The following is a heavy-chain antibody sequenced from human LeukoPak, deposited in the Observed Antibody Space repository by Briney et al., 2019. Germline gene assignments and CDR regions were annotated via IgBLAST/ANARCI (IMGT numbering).Heavy chain of an antibody. D-gene: IGHD6-13*01. CDR1: GFTFDDYA. V-gene: IGHV3-9*01. Sequence: GGSLRLSCAASGFTFDDYAMHWVRQAPGKGLEWVSGISWNSGSIGYADSVKGRFTISRDNAKNSLYLQMNSLRAEDTAVYYCASWFSSSLDYWGQGTLVTVSS. CDR2: ISWNSGSI. CDR3: ASWFSSSLDY. J-gene: IGHJ4*02.